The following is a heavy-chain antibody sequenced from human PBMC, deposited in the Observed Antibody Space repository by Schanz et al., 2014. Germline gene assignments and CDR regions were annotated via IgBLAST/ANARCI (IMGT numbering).Heavy chain of an antibody. D-gene: IGHD3-10*01. CDR2: IIPILGIG. Sequence: QVQLVQSGAEVKKPGSSVTVSCTASGGTFSSYTISWVRQAPGQGPEWMGRIIPILGIGNDAQKFQGRVTITADISTSTAYMELISLTSEDTAVYYCARDPQYYYGSGRGYWGQGTLVTVST. CDR1: GGTFSSYT. J-gene: IGHJ4*02. CDR3: ARDPQYYYGSGRGY. V-gene: IGHV1-69*08.